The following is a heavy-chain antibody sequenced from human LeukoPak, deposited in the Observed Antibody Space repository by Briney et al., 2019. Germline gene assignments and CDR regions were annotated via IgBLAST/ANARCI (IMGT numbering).Heavy chain of an antibody. J-gene: IGHJ6*02. Sequence: GGSLRLSCAASGFTFSNAWMSWVRQAPGKGLEWVGRIKSKTDGGTTDYAAPVKGRFTISRDDSKSTLYLQMNSLKTEDTAVYYCHIQLWLENWGMDVWGQGTTVTVSS. D-gene: IGHD5-18*01. CDR2: IKSKTDGGTT. V-gene: IGHV3-15*01. CDR3: HIQLWLENWGMDV. CDR1: GFTFSNAW.